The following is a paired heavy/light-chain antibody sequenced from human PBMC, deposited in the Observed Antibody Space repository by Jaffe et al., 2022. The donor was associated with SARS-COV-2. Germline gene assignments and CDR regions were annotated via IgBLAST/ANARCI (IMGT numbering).Heavy chain of an antibody. J-gene: IGHJ6*02. CDR2: VYHTGST. V-gene: IGHV4-4*02. Sequence: QVQLSQSGPGLVKPSGTLSLICSVSGASVRSSNWWSWVRQSPGGGLEWIGEVYHTGSTYYNPSLESRVTISLDKSNNRFFLNLTSVTAADTAIYYCTRDRKFHIGDYYGMDFWGQGTSVAVSS. CDR3: TRDRKFHIGDYYGMDF. CDR1: GASVRSSNW.
Light chain of an antibody. CDR2: GAS. Sequence: DIQMTQSPSTVSASVGDRVIITCRASQDIATWLAWYQLKPGNAPKLLIFGASSLQTGVPSRFSGSGSGTEFTLTISSLQPEDFATYYCQQANSLPPVTFGGGTKVEIK. V-gene: IGKV1-12*01. CDR1: QDIATW. CDR3: QQANSLPPVT. J-gene: IGKJ4*01.